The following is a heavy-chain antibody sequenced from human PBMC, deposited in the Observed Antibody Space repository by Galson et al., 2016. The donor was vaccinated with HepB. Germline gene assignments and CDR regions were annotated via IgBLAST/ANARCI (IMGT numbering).Heavy chain of an antibody. J-gene: IGHJ4*02. CDR3: ARGGRNRINDAFDM. Sequence: SLRLSCAGSGFTVSSNYMNWVRQAPGQGLEWVSLIYTGGVTYYADSVQGRFTISRDNSKNTLYLQMNRLRAEDTAVYYCARGGRNRINDAFDMWGQGTLVTVSS. D-gene: IGHD3-16*01. CDR2: IYTGGVT. V-gene: IGHV3-53*01. CDR1: GFTVSSNY.